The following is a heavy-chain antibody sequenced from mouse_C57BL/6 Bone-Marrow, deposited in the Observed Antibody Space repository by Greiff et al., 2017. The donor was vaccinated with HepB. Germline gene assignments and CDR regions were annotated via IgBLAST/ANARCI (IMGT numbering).Heavy chain of an antibody. D-gene: IGHD2-4*01. V-gene: IGHV5-17*03. CDR2: ISSGSSTI. CDR1: GFTFSDYG. Sequence: EVHLVESGGGLVKPGGSLKLSCAASGFTFSDYGMHWVRQAPEKGLEWVAYISSGSSTIYYADTVKGRFTISRDNAKNTLYLQMSSLKSEDTAMYYCTRDRLPYYFDYWGQGTTLTVSS. J-gene: IGHJ2*01. CDR3: TRDRLPYYFDY.